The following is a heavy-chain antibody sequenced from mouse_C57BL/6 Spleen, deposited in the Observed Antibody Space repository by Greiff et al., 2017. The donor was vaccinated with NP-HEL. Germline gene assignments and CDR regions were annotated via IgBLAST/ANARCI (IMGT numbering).Heavy chain of an antibody. CDR1: GYTFTSYW. J-gene: IGHJ1*03. D-gene: IGHD1-1*01. CDR2: IYPGSGST. Sequence: QVQLKQPGAELVKPGASVKMSCKASGYTFTSYWITWVKQRPGQGLEWIGDIYPGSGSTNYNEKFKSKATLTVDTSSSTAYMQLRSLSSEDSAVYYSARVVGSSYWYFDVWGTGTTVTVSS. V-gene: IGHV1-55*01. CDR3: ARVVGSSYWYFDV.